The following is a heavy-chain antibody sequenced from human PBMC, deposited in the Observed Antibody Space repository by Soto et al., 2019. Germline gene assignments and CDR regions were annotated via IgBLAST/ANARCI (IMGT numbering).Heavy chain of an antibody. D-gene: IGHD1-20*01. V-gene: IGHV3-30*18. CDR1: GFTFSSYG. CDR3: AKGSDNWNYYYYGMDV. J-gene: IGHJ6*02. CDR2: ISYDGSNK. Sequence: GGSLRLSCAASGFTFSSYGMHWVRQAPGKGLEWVAVISYDGSNKYYADSVKGRFTISRDNSKNTLYLQMNSLRAEDSAVYYCAKGSDNWNYYYYGMDVWGQGTTVTVSS.